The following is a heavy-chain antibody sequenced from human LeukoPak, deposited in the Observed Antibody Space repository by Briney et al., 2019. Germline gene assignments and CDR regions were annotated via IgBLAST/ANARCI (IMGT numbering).Heavy chain of an antibody. V-gene: IGHV1-24*01. D-gene: IGHD6-19*01. CDR3: ATRIAVGYYFDY. J-gene: IGHJ4*02. Sequence: ASVNVSCKVSGSTLTELSMHWVRLPPGKGLEWMGGFDPEDGETIYAQKFQGRVTMTEDTSTDTAYMELSSLRSEDTAVYYCATRIAVGYYFDYWGQGTLVTVSS. CDR1: GSTLTELS. CDR2: FDPEDGET.